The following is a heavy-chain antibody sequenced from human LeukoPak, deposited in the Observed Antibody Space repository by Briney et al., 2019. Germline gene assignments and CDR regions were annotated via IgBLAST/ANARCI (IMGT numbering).Heavy chain of an antibody. CDR2: INHSGST. V-gene: IGHV4-34*01. CDR1: GGSFSGYY. Sequence: SETLSLTCGVYGGSFSGYYWSWIRQPPGKGLEWIGEINHSGSTNYNPSLKSRVTISVDTSKKQFSLKLSSMTAADTAVYYCASERALGAVADYWGQGTLVTVSS. J-gene: IGHJ4*02. CDR3: ASERALGAVADY. D-gene: IGHD6-19*01.